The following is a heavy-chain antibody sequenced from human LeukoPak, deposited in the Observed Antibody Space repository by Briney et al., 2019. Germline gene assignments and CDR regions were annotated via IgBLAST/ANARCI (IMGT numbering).Heavy chain of an antibody. CDR2: ISGSGSSK. J-gene: IGHJ5*01. CDR3: ARRYLMAATPLDS. D-gene: IGHD2-15*01. V-gene: IGHV3-11*01. Sequence: GGSLRLSCAASGFLFSDYYMTWIRQAPGKGLEWIAHISGSGSSKDYATSLRGRCSVSRENAENKLYLHITNVTVEDTAIYYCARRYLMAATPLDSWGKGTLVTVTS. CDR1: GFLFSDYY.